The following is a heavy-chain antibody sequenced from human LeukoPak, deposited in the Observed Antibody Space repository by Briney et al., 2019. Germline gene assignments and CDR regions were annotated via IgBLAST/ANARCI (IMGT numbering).Heavy chain of an antibody. CDR2: IYYSGST. CDR1: GGSISSYY. Sequence: KPSEPLSLTCTVSGGSISSYYWSWIRQPPGKGLEWIGYIYYSGSTNYNPSLKSRVTISVDTSKNQFSLKLSSVTAADTAVYYCARDGSGWARSYYFDYWGQRTLDTVSS. D-gene: IGHD6-19*01. V-gene: IGHV4-59*01. J-gene: IGHJ4*02. CDR3: ARDGSGWARSYYFDY.